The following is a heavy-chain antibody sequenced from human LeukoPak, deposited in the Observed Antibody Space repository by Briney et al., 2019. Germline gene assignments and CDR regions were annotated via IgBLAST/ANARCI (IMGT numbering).Heavy chain of an antibody. Sequence: GGPLRLSCAASGFTFSDYYMSWIRQAPGKGLEGVSYISSSGSTIYYADSVKGRFTISRDNGKNSLYLEMNSLRAEDKAVYYCARLGRDGYNDVYYYGMDVWGQGTTVTVSS. D-gene: IGHD5-24*01. CDR3: ARLGRDGYNDVYYYGMDV. J-gene: IGHJ6*02. V-gene: IGHV3-11*01. CDR2: ISSSGSTI. CDR1: GFTFSDYY.